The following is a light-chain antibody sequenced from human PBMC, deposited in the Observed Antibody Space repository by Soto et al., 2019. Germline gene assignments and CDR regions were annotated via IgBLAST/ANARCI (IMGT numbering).Light chain of an antibody. CDR3: SSYAGRSTFVV. V-gene: IGLV2-23*01. J-gene: IGLJ2*01. CDR1: SSDVGSYRL. CDR2: EDD. Sequence: QSVLTQPASVSASPGEPITISCTGTSSDVGSYRLVSWYQQHPGKAPKLIIYEDDDRPSGVSNRFSGSKSGNTASLTISWLQADDEEDYYCSSYAGRSTFVVFGGGTKLTVL.